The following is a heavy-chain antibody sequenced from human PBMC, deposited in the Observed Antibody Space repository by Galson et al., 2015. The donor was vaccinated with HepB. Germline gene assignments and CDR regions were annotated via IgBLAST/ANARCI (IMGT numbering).Heavy chain of an antibody. Sequence: PALVKPTQTLTLTCTFSGFSLSTDKMCVSWIRQAPGKALEWLALIDWDDDKQYSASLKPRLSISKDTSKNQVVLTMTNMDPVDTATYYCTRIMYYYGSGGYYLAHYFDFWGHGTLVTVSS. CDR2: IDWDDDK. CDR3: TRIMYYYGSGGYYLAHYFDF. CDR1: GFSLSTDKMC. V-gene: IGHV2-70*01. D-gene: IGHD3-10*01. J-gene: IGHJ4*01.